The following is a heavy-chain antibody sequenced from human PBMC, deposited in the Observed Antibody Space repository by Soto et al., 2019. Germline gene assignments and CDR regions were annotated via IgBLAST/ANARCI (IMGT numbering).Heavy chain of an antibody. CDR1: AFSLSTSGVG. D-gene: IGHD2-21*01. Sequence: QITLKESGPTLVKPTQTLTLTCTFSAFSLSTSGVGVGWIRQPPGKALEWLTFIYWDDDKRYSPSLKSRLTITKDTAKNQAVLTMTNMAPVDTATYYCARLVAAGITYYFDSWGQGTLVTVSS. CDR2: IYWDDDK. V-gene: IGHV2-5*02. J-gene: IGHJ4*02. CDR3: ARLVAAGITYYFDS.